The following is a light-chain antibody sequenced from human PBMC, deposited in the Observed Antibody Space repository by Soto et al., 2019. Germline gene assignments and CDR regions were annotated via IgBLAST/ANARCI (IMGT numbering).Light chain of an antibody. CDR3: QQYSTYTPRT. V-gene: IGKV1-5*03. J-gene: IGKJ1*01. CDR2: KAS. CDR1: QRISSW. Sequence: DIQMTQSPSTLSASVGDRVTITCRASQRISSWLAWYQQKPGKAPKLLIYKASTLQSGVPSRFSGSGSGTEFTLTISSLQPDDFATYYCQQYSTYTPRTFGQGTKVDI.